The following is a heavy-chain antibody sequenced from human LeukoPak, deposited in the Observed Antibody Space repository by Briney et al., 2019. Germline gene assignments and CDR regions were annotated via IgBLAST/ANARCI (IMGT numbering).Heavy chain of an antibody. CDR3: ARDTEHAFDI. CDR2: ISSSSSYI. Sequence: GGSLRLSCAASGFTFSSYWMHRVRQAPGKGLEWVSSISSSSSYIYYADSVKGRFTISRDNAKNSLYLQMNSLRAEDTAVYYCARDTEHAFDIWGQGTMVTVSS. J-gene: IGHJ3*02. V-gene: IGHV3-21*01. CDR1: GFTFSSYW.